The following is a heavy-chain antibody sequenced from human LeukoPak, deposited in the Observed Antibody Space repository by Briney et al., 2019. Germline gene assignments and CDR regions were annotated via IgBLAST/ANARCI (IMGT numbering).Heavy chain of an antibody. CDR2: FDPEDGET. V-gene: IGHV1-24*01. J-gene: IGHJ5*02. D-gene: IGHD3-9*01. Sequence: ASVKVSCKVSGYTLTELSMHWVRQAPGKGLEWMGGFDPEDGETIYAQKFQGRVTMTEDTSTDTAYMELSSLRSEDTAVYYCATVYSDILTGPAGWGWFDPWGQGTLVTVSS. CDR1: GYTLTELS. CDR3: ATVYSDILTGPAGWGWFDP.